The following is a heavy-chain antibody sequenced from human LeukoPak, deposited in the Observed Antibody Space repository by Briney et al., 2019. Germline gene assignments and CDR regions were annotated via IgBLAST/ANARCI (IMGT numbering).Heavy chain of an antibody. Sequence: PSETLSLTCAVYGGSFSGYYWSWIRQPPGKGLEWIGEINHSGSTNYNPSLKSRVTISVDTSKNQFSLKVSSVTAADTAVYYCARGVAVAGTFDYWGQGTLVTVSS. CDR2: INHSGST. CDR3: ARGVAVAGTFDY. D-gene: IGHD6-19*01. J-gene: IGHJ4*02. CDR1: GGSFSGYY. V-gene: IGHV4-34*01.